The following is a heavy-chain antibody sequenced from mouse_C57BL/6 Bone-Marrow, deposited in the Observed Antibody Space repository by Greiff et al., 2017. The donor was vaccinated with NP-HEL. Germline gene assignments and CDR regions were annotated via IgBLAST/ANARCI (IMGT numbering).Heavy chain of an antibody. CDR3: TTGPVWFAY. J-gene: IGHJ3*01. V-gene: IGHV14-4*01. CDR1: GFNIKDDY. CDR2: IDPENGDT. Sequence: EVKLQESGAELVRPGASVKLSCTASGFNIKDDYMHWVKQRPEQGLEWIGWIDPENGDTEYASKFQGKATITADTSSNTAYLQLSSLTSEDTAVYYCTTGPVWFAYWGQGTLVTVSA.